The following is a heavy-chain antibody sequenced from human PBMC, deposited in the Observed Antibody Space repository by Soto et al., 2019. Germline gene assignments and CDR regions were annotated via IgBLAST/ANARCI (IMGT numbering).Heavy chain of an antibody. Sequence: GECLKISCKGSGYSFTSYWIGWVRQMPGKGLEWMGIIYPGDSDTRYSPSFQGQVTISADKSISTAYLQWSSLKASDTAMYYCARHLPPTGTKGAFDIWGQGTMVTVSS. CDR2: IYPGDSDT. CDR1: GYSFTSYW. D-gene: IGHD1-1*01. J-gene: IGHJ3*02. V-gene: IGHV5-51*01. CDR3: ARHLPPTGTKGAFDI.